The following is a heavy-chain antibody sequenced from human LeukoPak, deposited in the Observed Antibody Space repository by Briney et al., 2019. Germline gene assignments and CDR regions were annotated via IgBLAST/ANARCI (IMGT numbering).Heavy chain of an antibody. J-gene: IGHJ4*02. CDR1: GGSFSGYY. D-gene: IGHD3-22*01. CDR3: ARVQSADRSGLSFDY. CDR2: INHSGST. Sequence: SETLSLTCAVYGGSFSGYYWSWIRQPPGKGLEWIGEINHSGSTNYNPSLKSRVTISVDTSKNQFSLKLSSVTAADTAVYYCARVQSADRSGLSFDYWGQGTLVTVSS. V-gene: IGHV4-34*01.